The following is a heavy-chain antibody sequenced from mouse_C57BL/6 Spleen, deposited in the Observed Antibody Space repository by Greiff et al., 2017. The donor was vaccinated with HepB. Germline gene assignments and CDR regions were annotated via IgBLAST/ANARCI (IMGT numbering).Heavy chain of an antibody. CDR2: INPSTGGT. Sequence: VQLQQSGPELVKPGASVKISCKASGYSFTGYYMHWVKQSSEKSLEWIGEINPSTGGTSYNQKFKGKATLTVDKSSSTAYMQLKSLTSEDSAVYYCARRGTTVVAPYYYAMDYWGQGTSVTVSS. V-gene: IGHV1-43*01. J-gene: IGHJ4*01. CDR1: GYSFTGYY. D-gene: IGHD1-1*01. CDR3: ARRGTTVVAPYYYAMDY.